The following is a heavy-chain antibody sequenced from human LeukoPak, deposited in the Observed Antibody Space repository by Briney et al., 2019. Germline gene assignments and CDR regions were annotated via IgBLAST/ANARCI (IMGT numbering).Heavy chain of an antibody. CDR1: GGSISTITYY. V-gene: IGHV4-39*07. CDR3: ARLYGNYQNYFDY. D-gene: IGHD1-7*01. Sequence: SETLSLTCTVSGGSISTITYYWGWIRQPPGKGLEWVGHMYYRGNTYYNPSLKSRVTISVDTSKNQFSLKLRSVTAADTAVYYCARLYGNYQNYFDYWGQGTLVTVSS. CDR2: MYYRGNT. J-gene: IGHJ4*02.